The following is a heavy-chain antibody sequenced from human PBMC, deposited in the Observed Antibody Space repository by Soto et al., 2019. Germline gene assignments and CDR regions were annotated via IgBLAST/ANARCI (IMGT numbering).Heavy chain of an antibody. D-gene: IGHD3-16*01. CDR2: INYVGTT. CDR3: ARDGASGRNWFGP. Sequence: SETLSLTCAVSGGSLSNYYWSWIRQPPGKGLEWIADINYVGTTNYNPSLKSRVTISIDTSKNQFSLNLYSVTAADTAVYYCARDGASGRNWFGPWGQGTLVTVS. CDR1: GGSLSNYY. J-gene: IGHJ5*02. V-gene: IGHV4-59*01.